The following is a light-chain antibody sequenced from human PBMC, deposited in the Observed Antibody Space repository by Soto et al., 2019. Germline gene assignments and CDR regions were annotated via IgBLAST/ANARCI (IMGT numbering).Light chain of an antibody. CDR2: GAS. CDR3: QHYNNWPPWT. V-gene: IGKV3-15*01. Sequence: EIVMTQSPATLSVSPGERATLSCRASQSVSSNLAWYQQKPGQAPRLLIYGASTRATGIPARFSGSGSGTEFTLTYISLQSEDFANYYCQHYNNWPPWTFGQGTKVEIK. CDR1: QSVSSN. J-gene: IGKJ1*01.